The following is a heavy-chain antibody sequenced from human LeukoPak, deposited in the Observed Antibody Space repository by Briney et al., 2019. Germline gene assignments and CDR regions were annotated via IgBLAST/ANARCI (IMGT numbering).Heavy chain of an antibody. CDR1: GFTFSSYA. Sequence: PVGSLRLSCAASGFTFSSYAMSWVRQAPGKGLKWVSAISGRADRTYYADSVKGRFTISRDNAKNSLYLQMNSLRAEDTAVYYCARSAGGNTGVYYYYYMDVWGKGTTVTVSS. V-gene: IGHV3-23*01. CDR2: ISGRADRT. CDR3: ARSAGGNTGVYYYYYMDV. D-gene: IGHD7-27*01. J-gene: IGHJ6*03.